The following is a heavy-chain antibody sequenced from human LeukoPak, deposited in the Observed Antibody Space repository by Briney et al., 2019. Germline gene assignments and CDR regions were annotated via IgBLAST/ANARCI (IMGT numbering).Heavy chain of an antibody. V-gene: IGHV4-39*01. CDR2: IYYSGST. D-gene: IGHD3-22*01. J-gene: IGHJ4*02. CDR3: ARSRGYYDSSGCYFDY. CDR1: GGSISSSSYY. Sequence: SETLSPTCTVSGGSISSSSYYWGWIRQPPGKGLEWIGSIYYSGSTYYNPSLKSRVTISVDTSKNQFSLKLSSVTAADTAVYYCARSRGYYDSSGCYFDYWGQGTLVTVSS.